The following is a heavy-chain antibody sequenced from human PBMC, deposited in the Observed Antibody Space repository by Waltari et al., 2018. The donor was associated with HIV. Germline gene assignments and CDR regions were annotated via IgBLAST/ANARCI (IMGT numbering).Heavy chain of an antibody. Sequence: QVQLQESGPGLVKPSETLSLTCTVSGGSISSYYWSWIRQPPGKGLEWIGYIYYSGSTNYNPSLKSRVTISVDTSKNQFSLKLSSVTAADTAVYYCARRRDSSGYYYYYGMDVWGQGTTVTVSS. CDR2: IYYSGST. V-gene: IGHV4-59*08. CDR3: ARRRDSSGYYYYYGMDV. J-gene: IGHJ6*02. CDR1: GGSISSYY. D-gene: IGHD3-22*01.